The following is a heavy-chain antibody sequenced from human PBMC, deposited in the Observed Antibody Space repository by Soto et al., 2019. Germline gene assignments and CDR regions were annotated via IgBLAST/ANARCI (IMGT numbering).Heavy chain of an antibody. CDR3: ARYHGDYYYYCGMDV. V-gene: IGHV1-18*01. D-gene: IGHD4-17*01. CDR1: GYTFTSYG. J-gene: IGHJ6*02. Sequence: QVQLVQSGAEVKKPGASVKVSCKASGYTFTSYGISWVRQAPGQGLEWMGWISAYNGNTNYAQKLQGRVTMTTDTSTSTADMELRSRRSDDTAVYYGARYHGDYYYYCGMDVWGQGTTVTVSS. CDR2: ISAYNGNT.